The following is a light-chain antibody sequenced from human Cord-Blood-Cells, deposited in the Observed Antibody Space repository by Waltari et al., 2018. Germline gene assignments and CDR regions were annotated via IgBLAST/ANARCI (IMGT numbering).Light chain of an antibody. V-gene: IGKV1-5*03. J-gene: IGKJ1*01. CDR2: KAS. Sequence: DTQITQSPSTLSASVGDRVTITCRASQSISSWLAWYQQKPGKAPKLLIYKASSLESGVPSRFSGSGSGTEFTLTISSLQPDDFATYYCQQYNSYSRTFGQGTKVEIK. CDR1: QSISSW. CDR3: QQYNSYSRT.